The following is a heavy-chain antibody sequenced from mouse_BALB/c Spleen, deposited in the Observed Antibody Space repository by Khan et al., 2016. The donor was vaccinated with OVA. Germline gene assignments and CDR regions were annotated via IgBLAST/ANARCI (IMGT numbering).Heavy chain of an antibody. CDR1: GYTFSNYW. CDR2: IYPSDSYT. Sequence: QVQLQQSGTELVRPGASVKLSCKASGYTFSNYWINWVKQRPGQGLEWIGNIYPSDSYTNYNQNFKDKATLTVDKSSNTAYMQLSSPTSEDSAVYYCSREERLHYYAIDYWGQGTSVTVSS. V-gene: IGHV1-69*02. J-gene: IGHJ4*01. CDR3: SREERLHYYAIDY. D-gene: IGHD2-14*01.